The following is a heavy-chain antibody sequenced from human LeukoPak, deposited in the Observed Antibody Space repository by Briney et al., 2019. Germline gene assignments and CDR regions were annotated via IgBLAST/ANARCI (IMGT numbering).Heavy chain of an antibody. V-gene: IGHV3-48*01. Sequence: GGSLRLSCAASGFTFSSYSMNWVRQAPGKGLEWVSYISSSSSTIYYADSVKGRFTISRDNAKNSLYLQMNSLRAEDTAVYCCARGFLRYDYWGQGTLVTVSS. J-gene: IGHJ4*02. CDR2: ISSSSSTI. CDR1: GFTFSSYS. D-gene: IGHD4-17*01. CDR3: ARGFLRYDY.